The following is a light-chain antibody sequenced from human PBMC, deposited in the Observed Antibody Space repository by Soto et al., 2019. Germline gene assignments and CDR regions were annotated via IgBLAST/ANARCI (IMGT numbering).Light chain of an antibody. J-gene: IGLJ1*01. V-gene: IGLV1-44*01. CDR3: AAWDDSLNGRV. Sequence: QSVLTQPPSASGTPGQRVTIACSGSSSNLGSNTVNWYQPLPGTAPKLLIYNNHQRPSWVPDRFSGSKSGTSASLAISGRQSAEEADYYCAAWDDSLNGRVFGTGTKVTVL. CDR1: SSNLGSNT. CDR2: NNH.